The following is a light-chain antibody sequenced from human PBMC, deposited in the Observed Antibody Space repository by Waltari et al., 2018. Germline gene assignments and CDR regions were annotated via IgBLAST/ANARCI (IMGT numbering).Light chain of an antibody. CDR3: LQYSNYSWT. J-gene: IGKJ1*01. CDR1: QSISSR. V-gene: IGKV1-5*03. Sequence: VQLTQSPSTLSASVGDRVTITCRASQSISSRLAWYQKKPGQAPQVLIYKAATLQSGVPSRFSGSGSGTEFTLTIDSLQPDDVATYYCLQYSNYSWTFGQGTKVEIK. CDR2: KAA.